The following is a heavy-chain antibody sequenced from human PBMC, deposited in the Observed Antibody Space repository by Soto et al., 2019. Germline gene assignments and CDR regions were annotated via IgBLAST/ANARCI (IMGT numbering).Heavy chain of an antibody. D-gene: IGHD3-10*01. J-gene: IGHJ4*02. CDR1: GDPITSYF. CDR3: ARTLSGFTYGSRQFYFDY. Sequence: SETLSLTCTVSGDPITSYFWTWLRQPAGKGLEWIGNVFPGGPTSHNSSLKSRVSMSVDPSKNQFSLTLTSVTAADTAVYYCARTLSGFTYGSRQFYFDYWGQGALVTVSS. V-gene: IGHV4-4*07. CDR2: VFPGGPT.